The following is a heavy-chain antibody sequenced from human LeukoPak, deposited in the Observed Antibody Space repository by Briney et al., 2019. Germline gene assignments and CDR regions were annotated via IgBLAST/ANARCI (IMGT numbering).Heavy chain of an antibody. V-gene: IGHV3-23*01. Sequence: GGSLRLSRSRSGFTFSNYGMTWVRPAPGKGLEWVSAISGRGDTTRYGESVKGRFTVSRDNSKNTLYLEMTNLRAEDAAVYFCAMDPNVDYLGAFDFWGQGTLVTVSS. D-gene: IGHD4-11*01. CDR3: AMDPNVDYLGAFDF. CDR2: ISGRGDTT. J-gene: IGHJ3*01. CDR1: GFTFSNYG.